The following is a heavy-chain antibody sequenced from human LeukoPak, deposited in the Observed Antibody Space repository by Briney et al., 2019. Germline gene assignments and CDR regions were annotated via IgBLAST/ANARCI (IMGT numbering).Heavy chain of an antibody. CDR1: GGSISSGSYY. J-gene: IGHJ5*02. V-gene: IGHV4-61*02. CDR3: ARDGVTETLPGAEVNWFDP. D-gene: IGHD2-21*02. CDR2: IYASGST. Sequence: PSQTLSLTCTVSGGSISSGSYYWSWIRQPAGKGLEWIGRIYASGSTNYNPSLKSRVTISVDTSKNQFSLKLSSVTAADTAVYYCARDGVTETLPGAEVNWFDPWGQGTLVTVSS.